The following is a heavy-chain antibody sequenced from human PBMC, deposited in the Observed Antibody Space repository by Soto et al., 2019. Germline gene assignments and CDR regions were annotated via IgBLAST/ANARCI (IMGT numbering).Heavy chain of an antibody. CDR2: ISYDGSEK. CDR1: GFTFSRHA. Sequence: QVQLVVSGGGVVQPGRSLRLSCAASGFTFSRHAMHWVRQAPVKGLEWVAVISYDGSEKYYADSVKGRFTISRDSSKNTLYLQMDSLGPEDTAVYYCAREVGGSSPPGWGQGTLVTVFS. D-gene: IGHD6-6*01. CDR3: AREVGGSSPPG. J-gene: IGHJ4*02. V-gene: IGHV3-30-3*01.